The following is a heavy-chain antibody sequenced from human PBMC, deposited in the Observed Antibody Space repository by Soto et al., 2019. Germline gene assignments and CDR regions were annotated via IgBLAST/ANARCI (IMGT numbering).Heavy chain of an antibody. CDR1: GFSFRSYY. CDR3: ARVGTDYGSGSPYYSDY. J-gene: IGHJ4*02. Sequence: PGGSLRLSYAASGFSFRSYYMNWVRQAPGRGLEWVSSISPSSSFLSYADSVKGRFTISRDNAKNSVNLQMNSLRAEDTAVYYCARVGTDYGSGSPYYSDYWGQGTLVTVSS. CDR2: ISPSSSFL. V-gene: IGHV3-21*06. D-gene: IGHD3-10*01.